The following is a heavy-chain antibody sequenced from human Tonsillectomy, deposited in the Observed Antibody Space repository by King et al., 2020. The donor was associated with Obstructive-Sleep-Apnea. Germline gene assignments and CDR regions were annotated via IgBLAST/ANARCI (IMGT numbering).Heavy chain of an antibody. D-gene: IGHD3-16*01. V-gene: IGHV5-51*01. J-gene: IGHJ4*02. Sequence: VQLVESGAEVKKPGESLRISCTVSGYSFTTYWIGWVRQMPGKGLEWMGVIYPGDSDTRYSPSFQGQVTIPADKSVTTAYLQWSSLKASDTAIYYCARGGHWVAKDAFDYWGQGTLVTVSS. CDR2: IYPGDSDT. CDR1: GYSFTTYW. CDR3: ARGGHWVAKDAFDY.